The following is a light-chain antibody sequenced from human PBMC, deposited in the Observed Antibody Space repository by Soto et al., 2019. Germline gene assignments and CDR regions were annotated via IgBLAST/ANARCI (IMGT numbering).Light chain of an antibody. V-gene: IGKV1-39*01. Sequence: DVQLTQSPSSLSASVGDRVIITCRASQNINTYLNWYQHKPGKAPNLLIYAASTVHSGVPLRFSGSGSGTDFTLTINGLESDDFATYYCQESYSTQYIFGQGTKLAI. CDR1: QNINTY. CDR2: AAS. J-gene: IGKJ2*01. CDR3: QESYSTQYI.